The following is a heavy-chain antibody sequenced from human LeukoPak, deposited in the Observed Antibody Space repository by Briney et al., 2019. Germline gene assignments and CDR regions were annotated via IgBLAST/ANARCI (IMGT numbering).Heavy chain of an antibody. CDR3: ARFTRPYYYDSSGQTPDFDY. D-gene: IGHD3-22*01. Sequence: ASVKVSCKASGYTFTGYYIYWVRQAPGQGLEWMGWINPNSGGTNYAQKFQGRVTMTRDTSISTAYMELSRLRSEDTAVYYCARFTRPYYYDSSGQTPDFDYWGQGTLVTVSS. V-gene: IGHV1-2*02. CDR2: INPNSGGT. CDR1: GYTFTGYY. J-gene: IGHJ4*02.